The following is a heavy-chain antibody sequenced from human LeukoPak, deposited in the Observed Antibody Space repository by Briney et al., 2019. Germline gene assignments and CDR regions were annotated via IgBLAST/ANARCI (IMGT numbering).Heavy chain of an antibody. CDR1: GFTFSTYW. V-gene: IGHV3-66*02. CDR3: ARLRQRSWFDP. CDR2: IYSGGST. D-gene: IGHD4-17*01. Sequence: GGSLRLSCAASGFTFSTYWMSWVRQAPGKGLEWVSVIYSGGSTYYADSVKGRFTISRDNSKNTLYLQMNSLRAEDTAVYYCARLRQRSWFDPWGQGTLVTVSS. J-gene: IGHJ5*02.